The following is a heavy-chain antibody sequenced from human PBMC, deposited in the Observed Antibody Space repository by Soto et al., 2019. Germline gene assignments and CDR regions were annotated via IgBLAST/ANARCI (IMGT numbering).Heavy chain of an antibody. V-gene: IGHV3-21*01. CDR3: AREPLVDTAMVTYFDY. D-gene: IGHD5-18*01. J-gene: IGHJ4*02. CDR1: GFTFSSYS. Sequence: PGGSLRLSCAASGFTFSSYSMNWVRQAPGKGLEWVSSISSSSSYIYYADSVKGRFTISRDNAKNSLYLQMNSLRAEDTAVYYCAREPLVDTAMVTYFDYWGQGTLVTGSS. CDR2: ISSSSSYI.